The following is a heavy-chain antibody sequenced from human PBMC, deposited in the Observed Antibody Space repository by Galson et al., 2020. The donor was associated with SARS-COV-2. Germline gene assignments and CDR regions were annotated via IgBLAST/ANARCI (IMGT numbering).Heavy chain of an antibody. CDR1: GYTFTSYG. V-gene: IGHV1-18*04. CDR3: ARGGRATAASGLDY. CDR2: ISAYNGNT. Sequence: ASVKVSCKASGYTFTSYGITWVRQAPGQGLEWMVWISAYNGNTNYVQKFQGRVTMTTDTSTSTAYMELRSLRSDDTAVYYCARGGRATAASGLDYWGQGTLVTVSS. D-gene: IGHD6-13*01. J-gene: IGHJ4*02.